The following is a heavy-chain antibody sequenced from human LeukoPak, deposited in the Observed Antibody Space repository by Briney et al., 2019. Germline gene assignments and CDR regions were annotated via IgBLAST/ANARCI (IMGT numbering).Heavy chain of an antibody. J-gene: IGHJ5*02. D-gene: IGHD4-17*01. CDR1: GGSISSYY. V-gene: IGHV4-59*01. CDR3: ARGGTTVTPGLLWFDP. CDR2: IYYSGST. Sequence: PSETLSLTCTVSGGSISSYYWSWIRQPPGKGLEWIGYIYYSGSTKYNPSLKSRVTISVDTSKNQFSLKLSSVTAADTAVYYCARGGTTVTPGLLWFDPWGQGTLVSVSS.